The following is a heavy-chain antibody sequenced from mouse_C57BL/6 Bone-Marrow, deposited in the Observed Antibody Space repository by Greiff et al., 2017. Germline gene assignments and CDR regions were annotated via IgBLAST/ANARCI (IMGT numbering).Heavy chain of an antibody. V-gene: IGHV5-6*02. D-gene: IGHD1-1*01. J-gene: IGHJ1*03. CDR2: ISSGGSYP. Sequence: EVKLVESGGDLVKPGGSLKLSCAASGFTFSSYGMSWVRQTPDKRLEWVATISSGGSYPYYPDSVKGRFTISRDNAKNTLYLQMSSLKSEDTAMYYCARHGDYYGSSYWYFDVWGTGTTVTVSS. CDR1: GFTFSSYG. CDR3: ARHGDYYGSSYWYFDV.